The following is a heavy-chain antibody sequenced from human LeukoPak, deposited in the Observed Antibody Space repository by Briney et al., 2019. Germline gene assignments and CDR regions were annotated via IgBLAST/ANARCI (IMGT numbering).Heavy chain of an antibody. CDR2: IKQDGIEK. D-gene: IGHD1-26*01. CDR1: GLTLKTYW. CDR3: ERSWSHPL. J-gene: IGHJ4*02. V-gene: IGHV3-7*03. Sequence: GGSLRLSCAASGLTLKTYWMSWVRQAPGKGLEWVANIKQDGIEKHYVDSVKGRFTISRDDAKNSLYLQMNNLRVDDTALYYCERSWSHPLWGQGTLVTVSS.